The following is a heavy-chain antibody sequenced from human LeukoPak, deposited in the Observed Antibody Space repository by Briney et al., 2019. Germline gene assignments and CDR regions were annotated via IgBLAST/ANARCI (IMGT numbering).Heavy chain of an antibody. D-gene: IGHD6-13*01. J-gene: IGHJ4*02. V-gene: IGHV3-11*04. CDR3: ASMKGIAAAGTLGFDY. CDR2: ISSSGSTI. Sequence: GGSLRLSCTASGFTFSDYAMSWFRQAPGKGLEWVSYISSSGSTIYYADSVKGRFTISRDNAKNSLYLQMNSLRAEDTAVYYCASMKGIAAAGTLGFDYWGQGTLVTVSS. CDR1: GFTFSDYA.